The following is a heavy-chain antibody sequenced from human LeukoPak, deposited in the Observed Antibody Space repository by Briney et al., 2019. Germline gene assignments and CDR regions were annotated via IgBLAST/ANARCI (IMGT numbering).Heavy chain of an antibody. CDR2: ISSSSSSL. CDR3: AVSFDY. J-gene: IGHJ4*02. D-gene: IGHD5/OR15-5a*01. V-gene: IGHV3-48*01. Sequence: GGSLRLSCAASGVTFSAYSMNWVRQAPGKGLEWVSSISSSSSSLYYADSVKGRSTISRDNAKNSLYLQMNSLRVEDTAVYYCAVSFDYWGQGTLVTVSS. CDR1: GVTFSAYS.